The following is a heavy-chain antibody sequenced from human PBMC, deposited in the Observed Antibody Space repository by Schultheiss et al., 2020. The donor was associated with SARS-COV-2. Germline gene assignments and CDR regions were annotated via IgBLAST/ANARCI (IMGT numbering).Heavy chain of an antibody. CDR1: GFTFSSYG. J-gene: IGHJ4*02. D-gene: IGHD6-19*01. CDR3: ARDGEWLDYFDY. Sequence: GGSLRLSCAASGFTFSSYGMHWVRQAPGKGLEWVANIKQDGSEKYYVDSVKGRFTISRDNSKNTLYLQVNSLRAEDTAVYYCARDGEWLDYFDYWGQGTLVTVSS. V-gene: IGHV3-7*03. CDR2: IKQDGSEK.